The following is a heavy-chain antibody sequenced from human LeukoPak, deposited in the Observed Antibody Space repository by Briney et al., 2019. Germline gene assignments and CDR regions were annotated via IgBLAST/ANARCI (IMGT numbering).Heavy chain of an antibody. V-gene: IGHV3-23*01. CDR1: GFTFSSYA. Sequence: GGSLRLSCAASGFTFSSYAMSWVRQAPGKGLGWVSAISGSGVSTYYADSVKGRFTISRDNSKNTLYLQMNSLRAEDTAVYYCAKEGLALDIVVVPADYWGQGTLVTVSS. J-gene: IGHJ4*02. CDR3: AKEGLALDIVVVPADY. CDR2: ISGSGVST. D-gene: IGHD2-2*03.